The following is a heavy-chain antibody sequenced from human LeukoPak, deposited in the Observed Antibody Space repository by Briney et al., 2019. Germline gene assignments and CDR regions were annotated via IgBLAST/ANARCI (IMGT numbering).Heavy chain of an antibody. CDR2: IYPGDSDT. CDR1: GYTFTSYY. CDR3: ARRASATEDLDY. Sequence: KVSCKASGYTFTSYYMHWVRQAPGQGLEWMGIIYPGDSDTRYSPSFQGQVTISADKSISTAYLRWSSLKASDTAMYYCARRASATEDLDYWGQGTLVTVSS. J-gene: IGHJ4*02. V-gene: IGHV5-51*01.